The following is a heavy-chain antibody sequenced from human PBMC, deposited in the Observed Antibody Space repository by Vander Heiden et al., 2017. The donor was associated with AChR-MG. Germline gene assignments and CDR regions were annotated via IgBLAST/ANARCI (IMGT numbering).Heavy chain of an antibody. CDR2: INPSGGSK. Sequence: HVQLVQSGAEVKKPGVSVKVSCKASGYTFTSYYMHGVRQAPGQGLEWMGIINPSGGSKSYAQKFQGRVTMTRDTSTSTVYMELSSLRSEDTAVYYCARGRGRDYYDSSGYPKNFDYWGQGTLVTVSS. CDR3: ARGRGRDYYDSSGYPKNFDY. D-gene: IGHD3-22*01. CDR1: GYTFTSYY. J-gene: IGHJ4*02. V-gene: IGHV1-46*01.